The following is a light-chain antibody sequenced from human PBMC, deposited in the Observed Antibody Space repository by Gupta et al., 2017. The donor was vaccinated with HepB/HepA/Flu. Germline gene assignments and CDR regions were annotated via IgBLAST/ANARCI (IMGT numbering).Light chain of an antibody. Sequence: EHVFTQSPATLSLSPGERATLSYRASQSVSRYLTWYQQKPGQPPRLLIYDTSYRATGLPARFSGSGSETDFTLTISSLEPEDLAVYYCQLRRNWSPSFGPGTKVDIK. V-gene: IGKV3-11*01. CDR2: DTS. CDR1: QSVSRY. J-gene: IGKJ3*01. CDR3: QLRRNWSPS.